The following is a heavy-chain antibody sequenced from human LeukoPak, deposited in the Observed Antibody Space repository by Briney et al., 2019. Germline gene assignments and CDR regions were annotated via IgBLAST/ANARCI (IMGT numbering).Heavy chain of an antibody. J-gene: IGHJ3*02. V-gene: IGHV1-46*01. Sequence: GASVKVSCKASGYTFTSYYMHWVRQAPGQGLEWMGIINPSGGSTSYAQKFQGRVTMTRDTSISTAYMELSRLRSDDTAVYYCARDRTAMNAFDIWGQGTMVTVSS. CDR1: GYTFTSYY. D-gene: IGHD2-2*01. CDR2: INPSGGST. CDR3: ARDRTAMNAFDI.